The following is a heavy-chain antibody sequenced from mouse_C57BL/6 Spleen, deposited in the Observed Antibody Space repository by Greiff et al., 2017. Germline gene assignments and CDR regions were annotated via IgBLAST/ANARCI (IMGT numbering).Heavy chain of an antibody. V-gene: IGHV1-76*01. Sequence: QVQLQQSGAELVRPGASVKLSCKASGYTFTDYYINWVKQRPGQGLEWIARIYPGSGNTYYNEKFKGKATLTAEKSSSTAYMQLSSLTSEDSAVYYCARMMVTTRYYAMDYWGQGTSVTVSS. J-gene: IGHJ4*01. CDR1: GYTFTDYY. CDR2: IYPGSGNT. CDR3: ARMMVTTRYYAMDY. D-gene: IGHD2-3*01.